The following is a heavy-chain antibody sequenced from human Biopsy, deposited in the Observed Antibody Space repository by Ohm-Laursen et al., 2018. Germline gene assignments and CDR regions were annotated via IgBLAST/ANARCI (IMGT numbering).Heavy chain of an antibody. J-gene: IGHJ4*02. CDR1: GFIFCVYA. CDR3: VKDRRQYNYGYFPDGFDY. V-gene: IGHV3-9*01. CDR2: CNWNSDNL. D-gene: IGHD5-18*01. Sequence: SLSLSCAASGFIFCVYAMHWVRQAPGKGLEWVSGCNWNSDNLGYVGSVKGRFTISTDNSKNTLFLQMNNLRPEDAAAYFCVKDRRQYNYGYFPDGFDYWGLGTRVTVSS.